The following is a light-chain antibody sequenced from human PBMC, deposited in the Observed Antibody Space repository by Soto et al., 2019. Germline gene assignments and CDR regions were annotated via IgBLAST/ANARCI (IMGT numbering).Light chain of an antibody. Sequence: EIVMKQSPATLSVSPGERATLSCRASQSVSSNLDWYQQKPGQAPRLLIYGASTRATGIPARFSGSGSGTDFTLTISSLQSEDFAVYYCQQYNNWPHTFGQGTKLEIK. V-gene: IGKV3-15*01. CDR2: GAS. CDR1: QSVSSN. CDR3: QQYNNWPHT. J-gene: IGKJ2*01.